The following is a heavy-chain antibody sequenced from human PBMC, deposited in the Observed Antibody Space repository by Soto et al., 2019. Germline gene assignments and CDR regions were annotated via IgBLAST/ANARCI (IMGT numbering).Heavy chain of an antibody. CDR3: WGYCSSSICPEYHYFALEV. Sequence: PAETLSLTCNVSGASIYNYYWNWIRQSPGKGLEWVGSISDGGSTNYNHSLESRVIIALDTYKKKVAQKQSSGSAEDKARFYCWGYCSSSICPEYHYFALEVWGQGTTVTVYS. D-gene: IGHD2-2*01. CDR2: ISDGGST. CDR1: GASIYNYY. V-gene: IGHV4-59*01. J-gene: IGHJ6*02.